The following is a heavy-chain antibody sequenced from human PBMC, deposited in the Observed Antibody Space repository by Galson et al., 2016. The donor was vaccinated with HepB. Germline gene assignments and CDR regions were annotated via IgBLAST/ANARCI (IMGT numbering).Heavy chain of an antibody. CDR2: ISGSGAST. D-gene: IGHD2-2*02. V-gene: IGHV3-23*01. CDR3: ARGRTTSRNSAFDI. CDR1: GFTFSSYA. J-gene: IGHJ3*02. Sequence: SLRLSCAASGFTFSSYAMSWVRQAPGKGLEWASVISGSGASTYYADSVKGRFTISRDNSKNTLYLQVNSLRVEDTAIYYCARGRTTSRNSAFDIWGQGTMVTVSS.